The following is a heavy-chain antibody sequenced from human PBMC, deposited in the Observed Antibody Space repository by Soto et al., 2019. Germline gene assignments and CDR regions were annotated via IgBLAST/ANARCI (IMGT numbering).Heavy chain of an antibody. CDR3: AIEYSGSATSVPYY. CDR2: IWYDGSNK. CDR1: GFTFSSYG. D-gene: IGHD6-6*01. J-gene: IGHJ4*02. V-gene: IGHV3-33*01. Sequence: PGGSLRLSCAASGFTFSSYGMHWVRQAPGKGLEWVAVIWYDGSNKYYADSVKGRFTISRDNSKNTLYLQMNSLRAEDTAVYYCAIEYSGSATSVPYYWGQRTLVTVS.